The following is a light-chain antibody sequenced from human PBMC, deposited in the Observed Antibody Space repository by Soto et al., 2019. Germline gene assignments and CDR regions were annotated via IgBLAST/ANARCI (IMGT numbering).Light chain of an antibody. CDR2: EVR. CDR1: SSDVGGYNY. Sequence: QSALTQPPSASGSPGQSVTISCTGTSSDVGGYNYVSWYQQHPGKAPKLIIYEVRKWPSGVPDRFSGSRSGNTASLTVSGLQAEDEADYYCNAYAGSNNWVFGGGTTLTDL. CDR3: NAYAGSNNWV. V-gene: IGLV2-8*01. J-gene: IGLJ3*02.